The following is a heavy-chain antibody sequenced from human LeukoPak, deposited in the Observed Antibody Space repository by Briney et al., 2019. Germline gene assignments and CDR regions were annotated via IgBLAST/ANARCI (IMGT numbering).Heavy chain of an antibody. J-gene: IGHJ5*02. CDR3: ARGPYGSGISNWFDP. V-gene: IGHV4-59*01. Sequence: SETLSLTCTVSGGSISGYSWSWIRQPPGKGLEWIGYIYYSGSTNYNPSLKSRVTISVDTSKNQLSLKLSSVTTADTAVYYCARGPYGSGISNWFDPWGQGTLVTVSS. D-gene: IGHD3-10*01. CDR1: GGSISGYS. CDR2: IYYSGST.